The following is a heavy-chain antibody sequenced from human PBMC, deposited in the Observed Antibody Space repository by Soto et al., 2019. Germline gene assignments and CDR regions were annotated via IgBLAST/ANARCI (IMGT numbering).Heavy chain of an antibody. CDR1: GFTFSNAW. J-gene: IGHJ4*02. CDR3: TTGRRGYSSGWYRGFDY. D-gene: IGHD6-19*01. CDR2: IKSKTDGGTT. Sequence: PGGSLRLSCAASGFTFSNAWMSWVRQAPGKGLEWVGRIKSKTDGGTTDYAAPVKGRFTISRDDSKNTLYLQMNSLKTEDTAVYYCTTGRRGYSSGWYRGFDYWGQGTLVTV. V-gene: IGHV3-15*01.